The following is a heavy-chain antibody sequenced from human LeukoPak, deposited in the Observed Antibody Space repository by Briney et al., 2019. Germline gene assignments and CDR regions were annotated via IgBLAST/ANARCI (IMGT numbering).Heavy chain of an antibody. CDR2: ISSSSSYI. V-gene: IGHV3-21*01. J-gene: IGHJ4*02. D-gene: IGHD3-22*01. Sequence: GGSLRLSCAASGFTFSSYSMNWVRQAPGKGLEWVSSISSSSSYIYYADSVKGRFTISRDNAKNSLYLQMNSLRAEDTAVYYCARDDSSGYYQYYFDYWGQGTLVTVSS. CDR3: ARDDSSGYYQYYFDY. CDR1: GFTFSSYS.